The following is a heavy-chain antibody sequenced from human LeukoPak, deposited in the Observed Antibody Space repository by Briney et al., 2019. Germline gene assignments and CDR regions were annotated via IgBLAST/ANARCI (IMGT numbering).Heavy chain of an antibody. V-gene: IGHV4-39*07. J-gene: IGHJ4*02. CDR3: ARGTPKYMVRGVLFEF. CDR2: MNYGGSS. CDR1: GGSLSSSSTSY. Sequence: SETLSLTCTASGGSLSSSSTSYWSWIRQPPGKGLEWIGSMNYGGSSHYNPSLKSRVTISLETSKKQFSLMLTSVTAADTAVYYCARGTPKYMVRGVLFEFWGQGTLV. D-gene: IGHD3-10*01.